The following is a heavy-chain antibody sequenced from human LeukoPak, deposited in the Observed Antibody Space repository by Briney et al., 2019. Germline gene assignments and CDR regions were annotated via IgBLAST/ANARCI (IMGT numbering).Heavy chain of an antibody. CDR1: GFTFSSYA. CDR2: ISGSGGST. J-gene: IGHJ4*02. Sequence: GGSLRLSCAASGFTFSSYAMSWVRQAPGKGLEWVSAISGSGGSTYYADSVRGRFTISRDNSKNTLYLQMNSLRAEDTAVYYCAGPLGDYGDYGFDYWGQGTLVTVSS. V-gene: IGHV3-23*01. D-gene: IGHD4-17*01. CDR3: AGPLGDYGDYGFDY.